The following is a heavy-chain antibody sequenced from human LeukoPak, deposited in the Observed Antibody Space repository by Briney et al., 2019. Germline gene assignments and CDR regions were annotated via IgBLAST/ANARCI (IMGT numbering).Heavy chain of an antibody. D-gene: IGHD3-3*01. J-gene: IGHJ5*02. CDR2: FGPEDGET. Sequence: ASVKVSCKISGHTLTELSMHWVRQAPGEGLEWMGGFGPEDGETIYAQKFQGRVTMTEDTSTDTAYMEVSSLRSEDTAVYYCAIGLDLIFGVINHWGQGTLVTVSS. CDR3: AIGLDLIFGVINH. CDR1: GHTLTELS. V-gene: IGHV1-24*01.